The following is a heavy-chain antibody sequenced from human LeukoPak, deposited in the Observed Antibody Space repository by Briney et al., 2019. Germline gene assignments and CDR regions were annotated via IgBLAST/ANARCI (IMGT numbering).Heavy chain of an antibody. Sequence: SVKVSCKASGGTFSSYTISWVRQAPGQGLEWMGRIIPILGITNYAQKFQGRVTITADKSTSTAYMELSSLRSEDTAVYYCARFGGNPRNWFDPWGQGTLVTVSS. CDR1: GGTFSSYT. CDR3: ARFGGNPRNWFDP. D-gene: IGHD4-23*01. CDR2: IIPILGIT. J-gene: IGHJ5*02. V-gene: IGHV1-69*02.